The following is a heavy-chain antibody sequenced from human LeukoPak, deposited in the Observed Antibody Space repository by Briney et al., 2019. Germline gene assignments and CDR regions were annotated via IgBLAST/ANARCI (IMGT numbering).Heavy chain of an antibody. Sequence: SETLSLTCTVSGGSISSYYWSWIRQPAGKGLEWIGRTYTSGSTNYNPSLKSRVTMSVDTSKNQFSLKLSSVTAADTAVYYCARDRLRFLEWLGGPYYYYGMDVWGQGTTVTVSS. CDR2: TYTSGST. J-gene: IGHJ6*02. CDR1: GGSISSYY. D-gene: IGHD3-3*01. CDR3: ARDRLRFLEWLGGPYYYYGMDV. V-gene: IGHV4-4*07.